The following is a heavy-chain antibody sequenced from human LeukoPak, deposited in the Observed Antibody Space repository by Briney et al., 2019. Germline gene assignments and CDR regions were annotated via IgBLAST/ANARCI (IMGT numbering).Heavy chain of an antibody. CDR1: EFTFSNYA. CDR2: ISGSSVYI. Sequence: GGSLRLSCAASEFTFSNYAMNWVRQAPGKGLEWVSAISGSSVYIYYADSVKGRFTISRDNSKNTLYLQMNSLRAEDTAVYYCAKEEYYESSGYYYVPLDAFDIWGQGTMVTVSS. CDR3: AKEEYYESSGYYYVPLDAFDI. V-gene: IGHV3-23*01. D-gene: IGHD3-22*01. J-gene: IGHJ3*02.